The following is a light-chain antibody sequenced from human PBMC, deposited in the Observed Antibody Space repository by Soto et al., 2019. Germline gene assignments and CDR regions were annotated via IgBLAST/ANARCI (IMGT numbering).Light chain of an antibody. CDR1: QSISSW. J-gene: IGKJ1*01. Sequence: DLPMTQSPSTLSASVGDRVTITCRASQSISSWLAWYQQKPGKAPKLLIYKASSLESGVPSRFSGSGSGTEFTLTISSLQPDDFATYDCQQFNNYPWTFGQGTRVEIK. V-gene: IGKV1-5*03. CDR3: QQFNNYPWT. CDR2: KAS.